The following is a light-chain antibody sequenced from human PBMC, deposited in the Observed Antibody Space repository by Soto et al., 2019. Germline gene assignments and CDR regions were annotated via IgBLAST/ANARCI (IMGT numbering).Light chain of an antibody. CDR1: NIGRKS. CDR2: DNI. CDR3: QVWDTSGDVV. J-gene: IGLJ3*02. Sequence: SSELTQAPSVAVVPEQTARLPVGGNNIGRKSVHWYLQRPGQAPVMVVYDNIDRPSGSPERISGSNSGSTATLTITRVEDGDEADYYCQVWDTSGDVVFGGGTKVTVL. V-gene: IGLV3-21*02.